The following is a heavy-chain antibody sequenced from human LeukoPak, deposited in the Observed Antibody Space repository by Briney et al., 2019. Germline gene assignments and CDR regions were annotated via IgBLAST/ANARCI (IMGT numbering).Heavy chain of an antibody. J-gene: IGHJ4*02. V-gene: IGHV4-34*01. Sequence: PSESLSLTCAVSGGSFSGYYWSWIRQPPGKGLEWIGEINHSGSTNYNPSLKSRVTISVDTSKNQFSLKLSSVTAADTAVYYCARGVLRFLEWHFDYWGQGTLVTVSS. CDR2: INHSGST. D-gene: IGHD3-3*01. CDR1: GGSFSGYY. CDR3: ARGVLRFLEWHFDY.